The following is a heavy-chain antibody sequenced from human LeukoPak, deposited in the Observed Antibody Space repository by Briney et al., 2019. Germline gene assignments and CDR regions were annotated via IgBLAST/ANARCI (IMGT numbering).Heavy chain of an antibody. J-gene: IGHJ5*02. V-gene: IGHV4-59*01. CDR1: GGSIGSYY. CDR3: ARDGCSSTSCYHWFDP. D-gene: IGHD2-2*01. Sequence: SETLSLTCTVSGGSIGSYYWSWIRQPPGKGLEWIGYIYYSGSTNYNPSLKSRVTISVDTSKNQFSLKLSSVTAADTAVYYCARDGCSSTSCYHWFDPWGQGTLVTVSS. CDR2: IYYSGST.